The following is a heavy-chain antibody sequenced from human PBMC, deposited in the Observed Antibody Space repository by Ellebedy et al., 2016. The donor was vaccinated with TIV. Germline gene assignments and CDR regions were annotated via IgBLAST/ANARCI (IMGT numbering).Heavy chain of an antibody. Sequence: GGSLRLXXAASGFTFSSHHMVWVRRAPGKGLASVASISASGDRTYYADSVKGRFTISRENSKNTLYFQLNSLRAEDTVVYYCARVLTMADYFWYGMDVWGQGTKVTVSS. J-gene: IGHJ6*02. V-gene: IGHV3-23*01. CDR1: GFTFSSHH. CDR2: ISASGDRT. D-gene: IGHD5-12*01. CDR3: ARVLTMADYFWYGMDV.